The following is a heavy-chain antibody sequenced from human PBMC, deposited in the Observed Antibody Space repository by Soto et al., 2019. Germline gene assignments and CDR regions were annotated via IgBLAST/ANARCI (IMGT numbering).Heavy chain of an antibody. CDR3: ANYYYDSSDSRGASDI. V-gene: IGHV3-23*01. CDR2: ISSTGGHT. CDR1: GFTFSSYA. D-gene: IGHD3-22*01. J-gene: IGHJ3*02. Sequence: EVQLLESGGGLVQPGGSLRLSCAASGFTFSSYAMNWVRQAPGKGLEWVSAISSTGGHTFYADSVKGRFTSSRDNSKSTLYLQMSSLIPEDTAIYYCANYYYDSSDSRGASDIWGQGTMVTVSS.